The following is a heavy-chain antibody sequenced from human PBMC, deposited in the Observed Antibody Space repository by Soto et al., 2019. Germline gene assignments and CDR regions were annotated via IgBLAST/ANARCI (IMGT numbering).Heavy chain of an antibody. Sequence: SETLSLTCTVSDASISSYYWIWIRQPAGKGLEWIGRVFISGSTNYSPSLESRVTMSVDTSKNQFSLRLSSVTAADTAVYYCASALLDFGDYYFHYWGQGALVTVSS. D-gene: IGHD4-17*01. CDR1: DASISSYY. V-gene: IGHV4-4*07. CDR3: ASALLDFGDYYFHY. J-gene: IGHJ4*02. CDR2: VFISGST.